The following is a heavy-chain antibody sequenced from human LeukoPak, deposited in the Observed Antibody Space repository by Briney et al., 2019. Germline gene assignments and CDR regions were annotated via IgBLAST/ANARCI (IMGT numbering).Heavy chain of an antibody. D-gene: IGHD5-18*01. CDR3: ARDSNSATDY. Sequence: ASVKVSCKASGYSFAAYYLHWVRQAPGQGLEWMGWINPQSGGTSSAQKFQGRVTMARDTSITTGYMELNGLTPDDTAVYYCARDSNSATDYWGQGTLVTVSS. V-gene: IGHV1-2*02. CDR2: INPQSGGT. CDR1: GYSFAAYY. J-gene: IGHJ4*02.